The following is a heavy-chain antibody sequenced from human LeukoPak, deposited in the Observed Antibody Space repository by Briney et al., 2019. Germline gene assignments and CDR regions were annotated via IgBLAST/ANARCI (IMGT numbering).Heavy chain of an antibody. V-gene: IGHV4-39*02. CDR1: GDSINSNSYY. CDR2: IFYSGST. D-gene: IGHD4-23*01. CDR3: ARRGVPGGNLVFD. J-gene: IGHJ4*02. Sequence: SETLSLTCTVSGDSINSNSYYWGWIRQPPGKGLEWIGIIFYSGSTYYNPSLQSRVSISVDTSKKHFSLTLSSVTAADTAVYYCARRGVPGGNLVFDWGQGTLVSVSS.